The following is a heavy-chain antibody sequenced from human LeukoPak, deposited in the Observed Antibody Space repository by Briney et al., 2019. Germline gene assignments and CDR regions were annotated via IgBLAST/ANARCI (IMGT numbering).Heavy chain of an antibody. J-gene: IGHJ3*02. CDR2: IYTSGST. CDR3: ASSPLLWFGESDAFDI. CDR1: GGSISRYY. V-gene: IGHV4-4*07. D-gene: IGHD3-10*01. Sequence: PSETLSLTCTVSGGSISRYYWSWIRQPAGKGLEWIGRIYTSGSTNYNPSLKSRVTMSVDTSKNQFSLKLSSVTAADTAVYYCASSPLLWFGESDAFDIWGQGTMVTVSS.